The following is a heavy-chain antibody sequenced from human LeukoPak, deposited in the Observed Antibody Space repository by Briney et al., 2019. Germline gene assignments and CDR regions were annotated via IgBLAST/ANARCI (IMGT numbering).Heavy chain of an antibody. J-gene: IGHJ5*02. CDR2: ISYDGTIR. Sequence: GGSLRLSCAASGFTVISNYMSWVRQAPGKGLEWVAVISYDGTIRNYADSVKGRFTISRDNSKNTLYLQMNSLTAEDTALYYCAKGGCSSTTCYLANPWGQGTLVTVSS. CDR1: GFTVISNY. V-gene: IGHV3-30*18. CDR3: AKGGCSSTTCYLANP. D-gene: IGHD2-2*01.